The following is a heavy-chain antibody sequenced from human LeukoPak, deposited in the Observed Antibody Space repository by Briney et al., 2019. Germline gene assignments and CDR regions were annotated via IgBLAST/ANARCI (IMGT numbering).Heavy chain of an antibody. V-gene: IGHV4-39*01. J-gene: IGHJ4*02. CDR3: ASSAAAGTEVDY. CDR1: GGSISSSSYY. D-gene: IGHD6-13*01. Sequence: TPSETLSLTCTVSGGSISSSSYYWGWIRQPPGKGLEWIGSIYYSGSTYYNPSLKSRVTISVDTSKNQFSLKLSSVTAADTAVYYCASSAAAGTEVDYWGQGTLVTVSS. CDR2: IYYSGST.